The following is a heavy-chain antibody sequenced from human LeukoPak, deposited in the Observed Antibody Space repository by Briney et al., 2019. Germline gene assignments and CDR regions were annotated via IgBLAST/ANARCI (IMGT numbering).Heavy chain of an antibody. Sequence: GGSLRLSCAASGFTFSSYSMNWVRQAPGKGLEWVSSISSSSSYIYYADSVKGRFTISRDNAKNSLYLQMNSLRAEDTAVYYCARDYYGSGSYPYFDYWGQGTLVTVST. J-gene: IGHJ4*02. D-gene: IGHD3-10*01. CDR2: ISSSSSYI. CDR1: GFTFSSYS. V-gene: IGHV3-21*01. CDR3: ARDYYGSGSYPYFDY.